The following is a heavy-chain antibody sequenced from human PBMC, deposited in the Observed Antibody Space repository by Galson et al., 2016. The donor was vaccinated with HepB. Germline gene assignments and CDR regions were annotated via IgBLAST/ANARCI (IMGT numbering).Heavy chain of an antibody. Sequence: SLRLSCAASGLTSSNHWTSWVRQAPGKGLEWVAGISQDGGKKDYLESVKGRFTISRDNAKNSLYLQMDNLRAEDTAVYYCARIIRPFAEFDSWGQGTLVTVAS. CDR3: ARIIRPFAEFDS. CDR1: GLTSSNHW. CDR2: ISQDGGKK. D-gene: IGHD3-16*01. V-gene: IGHV3-7*01. J-gene: IGHJ4*02.